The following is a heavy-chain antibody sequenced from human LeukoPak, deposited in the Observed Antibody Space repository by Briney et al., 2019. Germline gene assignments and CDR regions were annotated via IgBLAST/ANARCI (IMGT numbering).Heavy chain of an antibody. CDR1: GVSISRGGYY. Sequence: SEALSLTCNVSGVSISRGGYYWSWIRQHPGQGLEWIGYINHSGSTSYNPSLKTRVTISADTSKRHFSLRLNSVTAADTAVYYCASHLDTTGYDYVDYWGQGTLVTVSS. D-gene: IGHD1-1*01. J-gene: IGHJ4*02. CDR2: INHSGST. CDR3: ASHLDTTGYDYVDY. V-gene: IGHV4-31*03.